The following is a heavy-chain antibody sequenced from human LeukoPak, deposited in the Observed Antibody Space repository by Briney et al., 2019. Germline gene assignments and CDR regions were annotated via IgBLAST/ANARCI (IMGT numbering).Heavy chain of an antibody. Sequence: SETLSLTCAVYGGSFSGYYWSWIRQPPGKGLEWIGEINHTGSTNYNPSLKSRVTISVDTSKNQFSLKLSSVTAADTAVYYCARWAGSYVFDYWGQGTLVTVSS. CDR2: INHTGST. J-gene: IGHJ4*02. V-gene: IGHV4-34*01. D-gene: IGHD1-26*01. CDR1: GGSFSGYY. CDR3: ARWAGSYVFDY.